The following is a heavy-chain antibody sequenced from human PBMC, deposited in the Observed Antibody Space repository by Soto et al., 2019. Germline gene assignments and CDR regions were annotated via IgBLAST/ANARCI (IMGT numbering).Heavy chain of an antibody. V-gene: IGHV1-3*05. CDR2: INAGNGNT. J-gene: IGHJ6*02. Sequence: QVQLVQSGAEEKKPGASVKVSCKASGYTFTSYAMHWVRQAPGQRLEWMGWINAGNGNTKYSQKFQGRVTITRDTSASTAYMELSSLRSEDTAVYYCARDGPVRYFAPGYYYGMDVWGQGTTVTASS. CDR3: ARDGPVRYFAPGYYYGMDV. CDR1: GYTFTSYA. D-gene: IGHD3-9*01.